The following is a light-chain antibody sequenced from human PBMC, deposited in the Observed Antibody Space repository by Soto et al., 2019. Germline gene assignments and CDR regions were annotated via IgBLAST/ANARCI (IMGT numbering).Light chain of an antibody. CDR3: QHYNSYSEA. J-gene: IGKJ1*01. CDR1: QTISSW. Sequence: DIHMTQSPSTLSGSVGDRSTITCRASQTISSWLAWYQQKPGKAPKLLIYKAPTLKSGVPSRFSGSGSGAEFTLTISSLQPDDFATYYCQHYNSYSEAFGQGTKVDIK. CDR2: KAP. V-gene: IGKV1-5*03.